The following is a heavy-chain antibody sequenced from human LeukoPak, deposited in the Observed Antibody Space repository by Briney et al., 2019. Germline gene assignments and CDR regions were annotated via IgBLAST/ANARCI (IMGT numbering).Heavy chain of an antibody. V-gene: IGHV4-4*02. Sequence: PSETLSLTCAVSGDSISSSNWWSWVRQPPGKGLEWIGEIYHSGSANYNPSLESRVTISVDKSKNQFSLKLSSVTAADTAVYYCARSVDGDYWGQGTLVTVSS. J-gene: IGHJ4*02. CDR2: IYHSGSA. CDR3: ARSVDGDY. D-gene: IGHD3/OR15-3a*01. CDR1: GDSISSSNW.